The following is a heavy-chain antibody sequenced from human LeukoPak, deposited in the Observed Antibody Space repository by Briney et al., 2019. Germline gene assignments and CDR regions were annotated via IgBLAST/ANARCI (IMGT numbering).Heavy chain of an antibody. CDR2: ISSSSSYI. CDR3: AKDGPSGRAYFDY. Sequence: GGSLRLSCAASGFTFSSYSMNWVRQAPGKGLEWVSSISSSSSYIYYADSVKGRFTISRDNAKNSLYLQMHSLRVEDTAVYYCAKDGPSGRAYFDYWGQGTLVTVSS. J-gene: IGHJ4*02. D-gene: IGHD5-12*01. CDR1: GFTFSSYS. V-gene: IGHV3-21*04.